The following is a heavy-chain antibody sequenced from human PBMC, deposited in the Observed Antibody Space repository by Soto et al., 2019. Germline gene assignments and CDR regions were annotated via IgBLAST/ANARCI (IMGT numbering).Heavy chain of an antibody. D-gene: IGHD2-15*01. CDR2: MNPNSGNT. J-gene: IGHJ3*01. V-gene: IGHV1-8*01. CDR1: GYTFTSYD. Sequence: QVQLVQSGAEVKKPGASVKVSCKASGYTFTSYDINWVRQATGQGLEWMGWMNPNSGNTGYAQKFQGRVTMTRNTSISTAYMELSSLRSEDTAVYYCATVRYCSGGSCYSTAFDLWGQGTMVTVSS. CDR3: ATVRYCSGGSCYSTAFDL.